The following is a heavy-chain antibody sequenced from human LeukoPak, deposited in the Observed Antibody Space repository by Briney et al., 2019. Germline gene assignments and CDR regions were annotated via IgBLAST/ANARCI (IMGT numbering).Heavy chain of an antibody. CDR3: ARLPDCSSTSCYTSGYYYGMDV. Sequence: SETLSLTCTVSGGSVSSGSYYWSWIRQPPGKGLEWIGYIYYSGSTNYNPSLKSRVTISVDTSKNQFSLKLSSVTAADTAVYYCARLPDCSSTSCYTSGYYYGMDVWGQGTTVTVSS. D-gene: IGHD2-2*02. CDR2: IYYSGST. J-gene: IGHJ6*02. V-gene: IGHV4-61*01. CDR1: GGSVSSGSYY.